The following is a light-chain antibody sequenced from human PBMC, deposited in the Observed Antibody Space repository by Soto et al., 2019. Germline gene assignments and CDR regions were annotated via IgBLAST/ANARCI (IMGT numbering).Light chain of an antibody. J-gene: IGKJ4*01. V-gene: IGKV4-1*01. CDR3: QQYYSTPA. CDR2: WAS. Sequence: DIVMTQSPDSLAVSLGERATIYCKSSQSVLHSSNNKDYLAWYQQKPGQSPKLLIYWASTRESGVPDRFSGSGSATEFTLTISSLQAEDVAVYYCQQYYSTPAFGGGAKVDIK. CDR1: QSVLHSSNNKDY.